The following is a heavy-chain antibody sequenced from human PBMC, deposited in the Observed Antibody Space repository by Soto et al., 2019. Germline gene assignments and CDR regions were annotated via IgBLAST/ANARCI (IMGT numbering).Heavy chain of an antibody. CDR2: LYYDGSNE. J-gene: IGHJ2*01. V-gene: IGHV3-33*01. CDR1: GFTFSTYG. Sequence: QLVESGGGVVQPGRSLRLSCAASGFTFSTYGMHWVRQAPGKGLEWVAFLYYDGSNEYYGDSVKGRFTISRDNSKNTLYLQLESLRGEDTAVYHCARDSTITTWGYFDLWGRGTLVTVAS. D-gene: IGHD4-4*01. CDR3: ARDSTITTWGYFDL.